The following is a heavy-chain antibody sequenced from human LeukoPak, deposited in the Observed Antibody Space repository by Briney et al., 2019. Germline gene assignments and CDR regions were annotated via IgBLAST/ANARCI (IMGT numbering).Heavy chain of an antibody. J-gene: IGHJ4*02. CDR2: ISAYNGNT. D-gene: IGHD3-10*01. V-gene: IGHV1-18*01. CDR3: GRDYGAGSYYRRIDY. CDR1: GYTFTTYG. Sequence: ASVKVSCKASGYTFTTYGISWVRQAPGQGLEWMGWISAYNGNTNYAQKLQGRVTMTTDTSTRTADTELRSLRSDDTAVYYCGRDYGAGSYYRRIDYWGQGTLVTVSS.